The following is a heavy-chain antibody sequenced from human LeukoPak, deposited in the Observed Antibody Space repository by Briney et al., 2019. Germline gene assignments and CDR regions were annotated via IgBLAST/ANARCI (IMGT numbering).Heavy chain of an antibody. CDR2: INGDGRNI. D-gene: IGHD3-22*01. CDR1: GFTFSSYW. CDR3: ARGYYDSSGYLDY. Sequence: GGSLRLSCVASGFTFSSYWMHWVRQDPRKGLVWFSRINGDGRNINYADSVRGRFTISRDNSKNTLYLQMNSLRAEDTAVYYCARGYYDSSGYLDYWGQGTLVTVSS. V-gene: IGHV3-74*01. J-gene: IGHJ4*02.